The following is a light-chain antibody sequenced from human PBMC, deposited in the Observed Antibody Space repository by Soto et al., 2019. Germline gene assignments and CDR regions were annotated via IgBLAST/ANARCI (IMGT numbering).Light chain of an antibody. CDR3: NSDTSISTLV. CDR1: SSDVGGYNF. CDR2: NVY. J-gene: IGLJ2*01. V-gene: IGLV2-14*03. Sequence: QSVLTQPASVSGSPGQSITISCTGTSSDVGGYNFVSWYQQHPGKAPKLMLYNVYDRPSGISHRFSGYRSGTTASLTSSGLQAEDAAHYYCNSDTSISTLVFGGGTQLTVL.